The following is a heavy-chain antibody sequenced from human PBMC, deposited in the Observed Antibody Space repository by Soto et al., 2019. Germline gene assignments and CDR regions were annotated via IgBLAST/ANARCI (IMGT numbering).Heavy chain of an antibody. CDR3: ARSSYYYDSSGYFEQFDY. CDR2: IYPGDSDT. Sequence: GESLKISCKGSGYSFTSYWIGWVRQMPGKGLEWMGIIYPGDSDTRYSPSFQGQVTISADKSISTAYLQWSSLKASDTAMYYCARSSYYYDSSGYFEQFDYWGQGTLVTVSS. J-gene: IGHJ4*02. V-gene: IGHV5-51*01. CDR1: GYSFTSYW. D-gene: IGHD3-22*01.